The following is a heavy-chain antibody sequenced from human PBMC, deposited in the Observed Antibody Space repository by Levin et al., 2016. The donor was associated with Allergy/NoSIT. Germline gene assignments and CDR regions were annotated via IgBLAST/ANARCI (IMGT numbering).Heavy chain of an antibody. CDR2: ISYDGSNI. D-gene: IGHD3-10*01. J-gene: IGHJ4*02. CDR1: GFTFSNYA. V-gene: IGHV3-30*04. Sequence: GSLRLSCTASGFTFSNYAFHWVRQAPGKGLEWVAVISYDGSNIFYADSVKGRFTISRDNSKNRLYLQMNSLTFDDTAMYYCSRDAVGLRFGNFPYFDFWGQGTLVTVSS. CDR3: SRDAVGLRFGNFPYFDF.